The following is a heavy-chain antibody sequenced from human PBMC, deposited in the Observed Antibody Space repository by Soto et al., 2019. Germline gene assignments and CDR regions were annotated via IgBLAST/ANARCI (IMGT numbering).Heavy chain of an antibody. Sequence: QLQLQESGPGLVKPSETLPLTCTVSGGSITTSSYYWAWIRQSPGKGLEWIASVFYSGATYYNPSLRSRVTISADTSKNPFSLSLKSVTAADTAVYYCARQGDAWRFYFEYWGQGTLVTASS. V-gene: IGHV4-39*01. CDR3: ARQGDAWRFYFEY. J-gene: IGHJ4*02. CDR1: GGSITTSSYY. D-gene: IGHD1-1*01. CDR2: VFYSGAT.